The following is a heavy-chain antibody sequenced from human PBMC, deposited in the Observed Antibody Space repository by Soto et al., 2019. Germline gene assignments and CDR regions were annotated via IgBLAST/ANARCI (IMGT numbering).Heavy chain of an antibody. D-gene: IGHD4-17*01. CDR3: ARRVYGDYLGGNWFDP. V-gene: IGHV4-39*01. CDR2: ISHDGHA. J-gene: IGHJ5*02. Sequence: SETLSLTCSVLDDSISDSRYYWGWIRQSPEKGLEWIGSISHDGHAYYNPPLKSRVTLFADTSRNQFSLKMKSVTVADTALYFCARRVYGDYLGGNWFDPWGQGAPVTVSS. CDR1: DDSISDSRYY.